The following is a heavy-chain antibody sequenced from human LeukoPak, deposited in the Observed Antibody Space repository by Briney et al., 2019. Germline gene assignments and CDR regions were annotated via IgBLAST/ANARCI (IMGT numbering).Heavy chain of an antibody. V-gene: IGHV3-48*03. Sequence: GGSLRLSCAASGFTFSSYEMNWVRQAPGKGLEWVSYISSSGSTIYYADSVKGRFTISRDNAKNSLYLQMNSLRAEDTAVYYCATCLPYYYDSSEDYWGQGTLVTVSS. CDR1: GFTFSSYE. CDR3: ATCLPYYYDSSEDY. J-gene: IGHJ4*02. CDR2: ISSSGSTI. D-gene: IGHD3-22*01.